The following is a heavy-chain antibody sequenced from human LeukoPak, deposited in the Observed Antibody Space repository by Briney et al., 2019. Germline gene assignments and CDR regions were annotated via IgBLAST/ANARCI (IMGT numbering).Heavy chain of an antibody. V-gene: IGHV1-69*05. Sequence: SVKVSCKASGGTFSSYAISWVRQAPGQGLEWMGGIIPIFGTANYAQKFQGRVTITTDESTSTAYMELCSLRSEDTAVYYCARDQGHYYDSSGYHTFDYWGQGTLVTVSS. CDR2: IIPIFGTA. D-gene: IGHD3-22*01. J-gene: IGHJ4*02. CDR3: ARDQGHYYDSSGYHTFDY. CDR1: GGTFSSYA.